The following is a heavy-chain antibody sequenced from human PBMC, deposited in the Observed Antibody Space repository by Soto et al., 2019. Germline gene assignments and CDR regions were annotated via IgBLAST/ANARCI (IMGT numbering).Heavy chain of an antibody. CDR3: ARLSRIAVAGTNWFDP. CDR1: GGSISSSSYY. V-gene: IGHV4-39*01. J-gene: IGHJ5*02. Sequence: QLQLQESVPGLVKPSETLSLTCTVSGGSISSSSYYWGWIRQPPGKGLEWIGSIYYSGSTYYNPSLKSRVTISVDTSKNQFSLKLSSVTAADTAVYYCARLSRIAVAGTNWFDPWGQGTLVTVSA. CDR2: IYYSGST. D-gene: IGHD6-19*01.